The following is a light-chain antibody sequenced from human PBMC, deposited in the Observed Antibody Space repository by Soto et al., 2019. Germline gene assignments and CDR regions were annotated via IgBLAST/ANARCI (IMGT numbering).Light chain of an antibody. CDR2: AAS. V-gene: IGKV1-6*01. J-gene: IGKJ2*01. CDR1: QGIRND. Sequence: AIQMTQSPSSLSASVGDRVTITCRASQGIRNDLGWYQQKPGKAPKLLIYAASSLQSGVPSRFSCSGSGTDFTLTISRLQPEDFATYYCLQDYNYPYTFGQGTKLEIK. CDR3: LQDYNYPYT.